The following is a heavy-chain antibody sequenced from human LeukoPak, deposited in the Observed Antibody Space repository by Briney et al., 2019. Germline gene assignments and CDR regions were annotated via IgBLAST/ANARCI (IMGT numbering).Heavy chain of an antibody. CDR3: AGDRGNYDAFDI. CDR2: IYTSGST. D-gene: IGHD3-10*01. J-gene: IGHJ3*02. Sequence: SEILSLTCTVSGGSISSYYWSWIRQPSGKGLEWIGRIYTSGSTNYNPSLKSRVTMSVDTSKNQFSLKLSSVTAADTAVYYCAGDRGNYDAFDIWGQGTMVTVSS. CDR1: GGSISSYY. V-gene: IGHV4-4*07.